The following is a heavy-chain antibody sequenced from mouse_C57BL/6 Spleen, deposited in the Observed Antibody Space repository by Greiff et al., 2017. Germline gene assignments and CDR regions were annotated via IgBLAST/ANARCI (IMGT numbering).Heavy chain of an antibody. V-gene: IGHV1-50*01. CDR2: IDPSDSYP. Sequence: QVQLQQPGAELVKPGASVKMSCKASGYTFTSYRMQWVKQRPGQGLEWIGEIDPSDSYPNYNQKFKGKATLTVDTSSSSAYMQLSSLKSDISAVNCCARYHYYFGYWGQGTTLTVSS. CDR3: ARYHYYFGY. J-gene: IGHJ2*01. CDR1: GYTFTSYR.